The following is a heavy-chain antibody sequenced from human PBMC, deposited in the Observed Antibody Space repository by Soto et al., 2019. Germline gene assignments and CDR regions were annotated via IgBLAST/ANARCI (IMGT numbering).Heavy chain of an antibody. D-gene: IGHD3-16*01. Sequence: PSETLSLTCAVSSASIGSGTTYWWSWVRQPPGKGLEWIGSIYYSGSTNYNPSLKSRVTISVDTSKNQFSLKLSSVTAADTAVYYCARDFREGVDIWGQGTMVTVSS. CDR2: IYYSGST. V-gene: IGHV4-39*07. CDR1: SASIGSGTTYW. CDR3: ARDFREGVDI. J-gene: IGHJ3*02.